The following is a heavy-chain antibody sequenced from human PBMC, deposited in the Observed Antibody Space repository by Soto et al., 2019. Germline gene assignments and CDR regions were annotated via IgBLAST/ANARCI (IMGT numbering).Heavy chain of an antibody. J-gene: IGHJ6*03. Sequence: GGSLRLSCAASGFTFSDYYMSWIRQAPGKGLEWVSYISSSGSTIYYADSVKGRFTISRDNAKNSLYLQMNSLRAEDTAVYYCARDGYYSSSHNYYYYYYMDVWGKGTTVTVSS. V-gene: IGHV3-11*01. CDR3: ARDGYYSSSHNYYYYYYMDV. CDR1: GFTFSDYY. D-gene: IGHD6-6*01. CDR2: ISSSGSTI.